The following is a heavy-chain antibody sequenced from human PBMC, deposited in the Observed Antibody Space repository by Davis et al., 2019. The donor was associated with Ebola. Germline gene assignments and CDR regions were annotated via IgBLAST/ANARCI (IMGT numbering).Heavy chain of an antibody. Sequence: PGGSLRLSCAASGFTFSGYGMHWVRQAPGKGLEWVAFIRYDGSNKYYADSVKGRFTISRDNSKNTLYLQMNSLRAEDTAVYYCAKDNGYSSGRYLDYWGQGTLVTVSS. CDR2: IRYDGSNK. CDR3: AKDNGYSSGRYLDY. J-gene: IGHJ4*02. CDR1: GFTFSGYG. D-gene: IGHD6-19*01. V-gene: IGHV3-30*02.